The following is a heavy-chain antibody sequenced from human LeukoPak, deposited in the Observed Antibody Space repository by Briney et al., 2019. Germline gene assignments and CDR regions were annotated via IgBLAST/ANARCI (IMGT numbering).Heavy chain of an antibody. V-gene: IGHV1-69*13. D-gene: IGHD2-8*01. CDR1: GGTFSSYA. CDR2: IIPIFGTA. J-gene: IGHJ4*02. Sequence: ASVKVSCKASGGTFSSYAISWVRQAPGQGLEWMGGIIPIFGTANYAQKFQGRVTITADESTSTAYMELSSLRSEDTAVYYCASTYCTNGVCLYYFDYWGQGTLVTVSS. CDR3: ASTYCTNGVCLYYFDY.